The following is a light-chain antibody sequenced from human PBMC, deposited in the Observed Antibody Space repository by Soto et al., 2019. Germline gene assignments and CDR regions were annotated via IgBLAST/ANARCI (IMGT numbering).Light chain of an antibody. Sequence: EIVLTQSPGTLSLSPGERATLSCRASQSVSSNYLAWYQQKPGQAPRLVIYGASNRATGIPDRFSGSGSGTDFTLTINRLEPEDFAVYYCQQYGSSPPYTFGQGTNLDIK. CDR2: GAS. CDR3: QQYGSSPPYT. J-gene: IGKJ2*01. CDR1: QSVSSNY. V-gene: IGKV3-20*01.